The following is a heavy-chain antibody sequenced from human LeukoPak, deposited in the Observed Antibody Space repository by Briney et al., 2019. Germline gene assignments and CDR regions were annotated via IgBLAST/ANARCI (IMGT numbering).Heavy chain of an antibody. D-gene: IGHD2-15*01. V-gene: IGHV3-49*04. CDR3: TRGPHRYCSGGSCYGTHAFDI. CDR1: GFKFSSYA. J-gene: IGHJ3*02. Sequence: AGGSLRLSCVASGFKFSSYAMSWVRQAPGKGLEWVGFIRSKAYGGTTEYAASVKGRFTISRDDSKSIAYLQMNSLKTEDTAVYYCTRGPHRYCSGGSCYGTHAFDIWGQGTMVTVSS. CDR2: IRSKAYGGTT.